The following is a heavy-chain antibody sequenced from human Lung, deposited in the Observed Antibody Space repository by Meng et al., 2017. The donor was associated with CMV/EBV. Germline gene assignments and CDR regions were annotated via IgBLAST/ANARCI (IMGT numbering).Heavy chain of an antibody. J-gene: IGHJ4*02. CDR3: ARGYYYDSKVEHY. CDR2: IKQDGSEK. Sequence: GESLKISCAASGFTFSSCWMSWVRQAPGKGLEWVANIKQDGSEKYYVDSVKGRFTISRDNAKNSLYLQMNSLRAEDTAVYYCARGYYYDSKVEHYWGQGTLVTVSS. D-gene: IGHD3-22*01. V-gene: IGHV3-7*01. CDR1: GFTFSSCW.